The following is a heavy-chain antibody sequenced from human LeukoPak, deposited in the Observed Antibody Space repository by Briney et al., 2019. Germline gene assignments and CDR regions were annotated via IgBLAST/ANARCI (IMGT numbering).Heavy chain of an antibody. D-gene: IGHD4-17*01. V-gene: IGHV3-21*01. CDR1: GFTFSSYS. Sequence: PGGSLRLSCAASGFTFSSYSVNWVRQAPGKGLEWVSSISSSSSYIYYADSVKGRFTISRDNAKNSLYLQMNSLRAEDTAVYYCAVDPYGDYGNYYYGMDVWGQGTTVTVSS. CDR3: AVDPYGDYGNYYYGMDV. J-gene: IGHJ6*02. CDR2: ISSSSSYI.